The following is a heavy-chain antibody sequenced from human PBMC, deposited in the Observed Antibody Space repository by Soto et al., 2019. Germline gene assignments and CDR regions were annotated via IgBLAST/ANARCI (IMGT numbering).Heavy chain of an antibody. J-gene: IGHJ4*02. V-gene: IGHV3-15*01. CDR3: TTDPAPYSSGWSNRDY. Sequence: PGGSLRLSCAASGVTFSNAWMSWVRQAQGKGRGWVGRIKSKTDGGTTDYAAPLKGRFTISSDDSKNTLYLQMNSVKTEATAVYYCTTDPAPYSSGWSNRDYWGQGTLVTVSS. CDR1: GVTFSNAW. D-gene: IGHD6-19*01. CDR2: IKSKTDGGTT.